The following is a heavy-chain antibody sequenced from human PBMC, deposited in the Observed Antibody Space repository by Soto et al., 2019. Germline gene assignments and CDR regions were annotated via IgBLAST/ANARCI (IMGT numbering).Heavy chain of an antibody. CDR3: ARFFKNRYTADRKFDY. Sequence: GASVKVSCKASGYTFTSYDINWVRQATGQGLEWMGWMNPNIGNAGYAQKFQGRVTMTTDASISTAYMELSSLRSEDTAVYYCARFFKNRYTADRKFDYWRPVTLATVS. CDR2: MNPNIGNA. J-gene: IGHJ4*02. CDR1: GYTFTSYD. D-gene: IGHD3-16*02. V-gene: IGHV1-8*01.